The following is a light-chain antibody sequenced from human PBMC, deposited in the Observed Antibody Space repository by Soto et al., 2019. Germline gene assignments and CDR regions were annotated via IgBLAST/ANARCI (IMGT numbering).Light chain of an antibody. CDR1: QSIGTW. Sequence: DIQMAQSPSALSASLGDRVTSSCRASQSIGTWLAWYQQKPGKAPKLLISDVSTLERGVPSRFSGSGSGTEFTLTISSLRPDDFATYYCLQHNSYPWTFGQGTKVDI. CDR3: LQHNSYPWT. V-gene: IGKV1-5*01. CDR2: DVS. J-gene: IGKJ1*01.